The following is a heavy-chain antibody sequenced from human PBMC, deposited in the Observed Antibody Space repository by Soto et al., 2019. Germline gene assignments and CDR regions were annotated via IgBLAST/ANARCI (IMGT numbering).Heavy chain of an antibody. CDR2: IKPDESEK. Sequence: EVQLVESGGGLVQPGGSLRLSCTASGFTFSDSWMTWVRQAPGKGLEWVARIKPDESEKKYADSVKGRFSISRDNAKNSMYLQMDSLRGEDTAVYYCVKGRGSYEVKFGMDVWGQGTTVTVSS. D-gene: IGHD6-25*01. V-gene: IGHV3-7*01. CDR3: VKGRGSYEVKFGMDV. CDR1: GFTFSDSW. J-gene: IGHJ6*02.